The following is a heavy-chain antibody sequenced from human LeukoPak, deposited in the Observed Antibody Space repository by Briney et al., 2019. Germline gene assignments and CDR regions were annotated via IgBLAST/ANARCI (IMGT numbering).Heavy chain of an antibody. CDR1: GGSISSYY. J-gene: IGHJ4*02. CDR3: ARVASGYNFDY. V-gene: IGHV4-59*01. Sequence: SETLSLTCTVSGGSISSYYWSWIRQPPGKGLEWIGYIYYNGSTNYNPSLKSRVTISVDTSKNQFSLKLSSVTAADTAVYYCARVASGYNFDYWGQGTLVTVSS. CDR2: IYYNGST. D-gene: IGHD5-12*01.